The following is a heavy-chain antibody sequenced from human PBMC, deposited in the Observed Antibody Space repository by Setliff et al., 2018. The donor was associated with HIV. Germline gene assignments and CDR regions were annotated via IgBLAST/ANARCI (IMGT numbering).Heavy chain of an antibody. Sequence: ASVKVSCKASGGSFTSYTFSWVRQAPGQGLEWMGGIIPISGTVNYAQKFWGRVTITTHESTSTAYMELSSLRSEDTAVYYCARDFGGYCSSMSCPGLFDPWGQGTLVTVSS. CDR2: IIPISGTV. J-gene: IGHJ5*02. CDR3: ARDFGGYCSSMSCPGLFDP. D-gene: IGHD2-2*01. CDR1: GGSFTSYT. V-gene: IGHV1-69*05.